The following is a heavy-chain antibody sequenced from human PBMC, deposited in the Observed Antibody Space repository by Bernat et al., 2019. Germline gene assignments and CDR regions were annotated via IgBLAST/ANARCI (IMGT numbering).Heavy chain of an antibody. CDR2: IYYSGST. Sequence: QVQLQESGPGLVKPSETLSLTCTVSGGSISSHYWSWIRQPPGKGLEWIGYIYYSGSTNYNPSLKSRVTISVDTSKNQFSLKLSSVTAADTAVYYCARDRRGLEGYQHPYDYYMDVWGKGTTVTVSS. J-gene: IGHJ6*03. V-gene: IGHV4-59*11. D-gene: IGHD2-2*01. CDR3: ARDRRGLEGYQHPYDYYMDV. CDR1: GGSISSHY.